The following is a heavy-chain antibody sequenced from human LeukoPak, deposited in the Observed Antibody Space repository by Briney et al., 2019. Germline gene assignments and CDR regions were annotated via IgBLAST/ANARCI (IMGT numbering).Heavy chain of an antibody. CDR2: VDHGGSGT. D-gene: IGHD1-26*01. Sequence: GGSLRLSCAASGFSFTSYWMHWVRQPPGKGLVWVSRVDHGGSGTAYADSVTGRFTISRDNAKNTVYLQMNSLRAEDTAVYYCATHLGWGQGTLVTVSS. CDR3: ATHLG. CDR1: GFSFTSYW. J-gene: IGHJ4*02. V-gene: IGHV3-74*01.